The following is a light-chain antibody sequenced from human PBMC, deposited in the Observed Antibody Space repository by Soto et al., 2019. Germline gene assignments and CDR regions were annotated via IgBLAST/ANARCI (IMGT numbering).Light chain of an antibody. CDR2: DVS. CDR3: GSYTSSDTMI. J-gene: IGLJ2*01. CDR1: SSDIGRYNY. V-gene: IGLV2-14*03. Sequence: QSALTQPASVSGSPGQSITISCTGTSSDIGRYNYVSWYQHSPGKAPKLIIYDVSDRPSGASNRFSGSKSGTTASLTISGLQAEDEADYYCGSYTSSDTMIFGGGTKLTVL.